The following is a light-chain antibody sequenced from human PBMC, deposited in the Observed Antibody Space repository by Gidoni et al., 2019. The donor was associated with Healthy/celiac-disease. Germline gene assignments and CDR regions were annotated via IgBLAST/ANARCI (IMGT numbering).Light chain of an antibody. CDR3: QQYNSYPYT. CDR2: DAS. CDR1: QSISSW. V-gene: IGKV1-5*01. J-gene: IGKJ2*01. Sequence: DIQMTQSPSTRSASVGDRVTITGRASQSISSWLAWYQQKPGKAPKLLIYDASSLESGVPSRCSGSGSGTEFTLTISSLQPDDFATYYCQQYNSYPYTCGQGTKLEIK.